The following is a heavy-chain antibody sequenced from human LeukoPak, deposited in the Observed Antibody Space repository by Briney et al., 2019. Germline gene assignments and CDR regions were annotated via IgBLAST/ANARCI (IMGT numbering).Heavy chain of an antibody. V-gene: IGHV3-15*01. CDR2: IRSKTDGGTT. CDR1: GFTVSNAW. Sequence: PRGALRLSCAASGFTVSNAWMTWVRQAPGKGVEWVGRIRSKTDGGTTDYAVSVQGRFTISRDDLKNTLYLQMSSLKTEDTAVYYCAKHIYGVVSIQQWGQGTLVTVSS. CDR3: AKHIYGVVSIQQ. J-gene: IGHJ1*01. D-gene: IGHD3-3*01.